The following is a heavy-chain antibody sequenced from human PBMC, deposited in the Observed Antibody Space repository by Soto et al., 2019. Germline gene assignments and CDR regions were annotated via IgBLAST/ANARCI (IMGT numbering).Heavy chain of an antibody. Sequence: EVQLVESGGGLVQPGGSLRLSCAASGFTFSNYAMAWVRQAPGKGLEWLSYISSSGHIITYVESAKGRFTVFRDNAKNSLDLQLSSLRAEDTAVYSCTRGCTGSCWFEHWGQGTLVTVSS. CDR2: ISSSGHII. J-gene: IGHJ5*02. CDR1: GFTFSNYA. D-gene: IGHD6-13*01. CDR3: TRGCTGSCWFEH. V-gene: IGHV3-48*01.